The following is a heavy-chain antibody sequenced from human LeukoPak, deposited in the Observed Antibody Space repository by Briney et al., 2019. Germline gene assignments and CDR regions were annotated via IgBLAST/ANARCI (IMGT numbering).Heavy chain of an antibody. CDR1: GFTFSSYE. D-gene: IGHD2-21*02. CDR3: ARDGGDHLDY. Sequence: GGCLRLSCAASGFTFSSYEMNWVRQAPGKGLEWVSYISSSGSTIYYADSVKGRFTISRDNAKNSLYLQMNSLRAEDTAVYYCARDGGDHLDYWGQGTLVTVSS. CDR2: ISSSGSTI. V-gene: IGHV3-48*03. J-gene: IGHJ4*02.